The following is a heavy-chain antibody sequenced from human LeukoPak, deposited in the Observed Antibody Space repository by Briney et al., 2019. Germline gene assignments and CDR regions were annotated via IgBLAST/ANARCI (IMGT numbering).Heavy chain of an antibody. CDR2: LHFSGTP. J-gene: IGHJ4*02. CDR3: TRGGDAYKLGNF. Sequence: SETLSLTCTVSDDSISTNSYYWSWIRQSPGKGLEWVGTLHFSGTPYYSPSLSSRISISVDTSKNQFSLKVKSVTATDTAVYYCTRGGDAYKLGNFWGQGTLVTVSS. CDR1: DDSISTNSYY. V-gene: IGHV4-39*02. D-gene: IGHD5-24*01.